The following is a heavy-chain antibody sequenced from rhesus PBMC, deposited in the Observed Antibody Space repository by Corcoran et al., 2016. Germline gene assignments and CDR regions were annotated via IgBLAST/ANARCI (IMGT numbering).Heavy chain of an antibody. CDR3: ARDREVAAGRPIDY. V-gene: IGHV3-178*01. Sequence: EVQLVESGGGLAKPGGSLRLSCAASGFNFSDYYMDWVRQAQGKGVEWVSRISNGGGITWYAASVKGRFTISRENAKNTLYFQMNSLRAEDTAVYYCARDREVAAGRPIDYWGQGVLVTVSS. CDR2: ISNGGGIT. J-gene: IGHJ4*01. CDR1: GFNFSDYY. D-gene: IGHD6-13*01.